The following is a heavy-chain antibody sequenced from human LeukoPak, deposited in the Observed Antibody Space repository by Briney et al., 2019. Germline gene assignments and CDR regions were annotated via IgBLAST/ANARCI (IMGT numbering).Heavy chain of an antibody. J-gene: IGHJ6*03. CDR2: IWYDGSNK. CDR1: GFTFNNYG. V-gene: IGHV3-33*06. CDR3: AKDRGGRTYYYYLDV. Sequence: PGRPLRLSWAAAGFTFNNYGMHWVRQAPGKGREWVAVIWYDGSNKYYADSVKGRFTISRDNSKNTLYLQMNSLRAEDTAVYDCAKDRGGRTYYYYLDVWGKGTPVTVSS.